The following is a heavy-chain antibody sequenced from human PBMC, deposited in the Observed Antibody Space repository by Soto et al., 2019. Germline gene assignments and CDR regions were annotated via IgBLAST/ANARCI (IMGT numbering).Heavy chain of an antibody. J-gene: IGHJ6*02. Sequence: ASVKVSCKASGYTFTGYYMHWVRQAPGQGLEWMGWINPNSGGTNYAQRFQGWVTMTRDTSISTAYMELSRLRSDDTAVYYCARGGNIAARLRYYYYGMDVWGQGTTVTV. V-gene: IGHV1-2*04. CDR2: INPNSGGT. D-gene: IGHD6-6*01. CDR1: GYTFTGYY. CDR3: ARGGNIAARLRYYYYGMDV.